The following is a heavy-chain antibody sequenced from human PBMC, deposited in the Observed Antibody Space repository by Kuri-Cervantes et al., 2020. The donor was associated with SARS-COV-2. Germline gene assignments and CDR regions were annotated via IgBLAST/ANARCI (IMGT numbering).Heavy chain of an antibody. J-gene: IGHJ5*02. CDR1: GYSFRGYW. Sequence: GESLKISCKGSGYSFRGYWIGWARQMPGKGLEWMGAIYHDDSNTKYSPSFQGQVTISADKSTSTAYMQWSSLKASDTAMYYCTRMYLYGSGSYTNNWLDPWGQGTLVTVSS. V-gene: IGHV5-51*01. D-gene: IGHD3-10*01. CDR2: IYHDDSNT. CDR3: TRMYLYGSGSYTNNWLDP.